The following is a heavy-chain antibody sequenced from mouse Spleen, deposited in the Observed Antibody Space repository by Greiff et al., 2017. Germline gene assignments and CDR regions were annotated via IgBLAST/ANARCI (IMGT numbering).Heavy chain of an antibody. V-gene: IGHV14-3*01. Sequence: VHVKQSVAELVRPGASVKLSCTASGFNIKNTYMHWVKQRPEQGLEWIGRIDPANGNTKYAPKFQGKATITADTSSNTAYLQLSSLTSEDTAIYYCAVYGNYPYYYAMDYWGQGTSVTVSS. D-gene: IGHD2-1*01. J-gene: IGHJ4*01. CDR3: AVYGNYPYYYAMDY. CDR2: IDPANGNT. CDR1: GFNIKNTY.